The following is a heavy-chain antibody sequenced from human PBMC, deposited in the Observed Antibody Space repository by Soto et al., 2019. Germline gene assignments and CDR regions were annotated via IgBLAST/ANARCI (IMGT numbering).Heavy chain of an antibody. CDR1: GFTLRTYP. D-gene: IGHD1-1*01. J-gene: IGHJ4*02. V-gene: IGHV3-30*04. Sequence: QVRLVESGGGVVQPGGSLRLSCAASGFTLRTYPMHWLRQTPGKGLEWLTVLSFDGKVKHYADSVGGRFTISRDISENTLSLQMNSLSGEDTAVYYCAREPLRGSPDYFDHWGQGNLVTVSS. CDR3: AREPLRGSPDYFDH. CDR2: LSFDGKVK.